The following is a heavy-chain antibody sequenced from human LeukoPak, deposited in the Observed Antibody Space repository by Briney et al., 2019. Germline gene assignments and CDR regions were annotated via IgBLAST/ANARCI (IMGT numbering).Heavy chain of an antibody. Sequence: ASVKVSCKASGYTFTGYDINWVRQATGQGLEWMGWMNPNSGNTGSAQKFQGRVTMTRDTSMSTAYMELSGLRSEDTAVYYCARSEIAPVVPAAIAYYYYYMDVWGKGTTVTVSS. CDR1: GYTFTGYD. J-gene: IGHJ6*03. CDR2: MNPNSGNT. V-gene: IGHV1-8*01. CDR3: ARSEIAPVVPAAIAYYYYYMDV. D-gene: IGHD2-2*01.